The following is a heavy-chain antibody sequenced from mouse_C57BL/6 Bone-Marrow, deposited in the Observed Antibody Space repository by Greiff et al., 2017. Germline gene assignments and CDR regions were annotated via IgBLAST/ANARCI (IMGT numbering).Heavy chain of an antibody. CDR1: GYSFTDYN. CDR2: INPNYGTT. J-gene: IGHJ1*03. Sequence: EVKLMESGPELVKPGASVKISCKASGYSFTDYNMNWVKQSNGKSLEWIGVINPNYGTTSYNQKFKGKATLTVDQSSSTAYMQLNSLTSEDSAVYYCATSLYGSSYKYFDVWGTGTTVTVSS. CDR3: ATSLYGSSYKYFDV. V-gene: IGHV1-39*01. D-gene: IGHD1-1*01.